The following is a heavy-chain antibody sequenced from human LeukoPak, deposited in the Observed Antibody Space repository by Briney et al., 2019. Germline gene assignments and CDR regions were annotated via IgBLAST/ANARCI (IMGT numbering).Heavy chain of an antibody. D-gene: IGHD2-15*01. CDR1: GDSIISDTYY. CDR2: IYASGST. J-gene: IGHJ5*02. V-gene: IGHV4-61*02. Sequence: PSETLSLTCTVSGDSIISDTYYWPWIRQPAGKQLEWIGRIYASGSTTYNASLKSRVDISIDTSKNQFSLRLSSLTAADTAVYYCAGTRRYCSGGSCYNWFDPWGQGTLVTVSS. CDR3: AGTRRYCSGGSCYNWFDP.